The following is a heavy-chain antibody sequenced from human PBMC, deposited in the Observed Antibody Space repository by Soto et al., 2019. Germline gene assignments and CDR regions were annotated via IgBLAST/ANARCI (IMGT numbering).Heavy chain of an antibody. J-gene: IGHJ6*02. D-gene: IGHD7-27*01. CDR1: GFTVSSCY. V-gene: IGHV3-66*01. Sequence: EVQLVASGGGLVQSGGSLRLSCAASGFTVSSCYMSWVRQAPGKGLEWVSFIYTDGSTYYPDSVRGRFIISRDDSKNSVFLHMNSLRAEDTAVYYCARDPPITGDYGMDVWGQGTTVIVSS. CDR3: ARDPPITGDYGMDV. CDR2: IYTDGST.